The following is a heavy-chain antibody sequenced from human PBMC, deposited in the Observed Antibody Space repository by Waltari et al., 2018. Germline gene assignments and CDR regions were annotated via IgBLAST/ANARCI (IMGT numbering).Heavy chain of an antibody. J-gene: IGHJ6*02. CDR2: VNPSCGRT. Sequence: QVQLVQSGAEVKKPGASVKVSCKASGYIFTSYYMHWVRQAPGQGIEWMGIVNPSCGRTSYAQKFKGGVTMIRDTSTSTVYIELSSLRGEDTAVYYCARDLGSGWTRGYYYYGMDVWGQGTTVTVSS. D-gene: IGHD6-19*01. CDR3: ARDLGSGWTRGYYYYGMDV. V-gene: IGHV1-46*01. CDR1: GYIFTSYY.